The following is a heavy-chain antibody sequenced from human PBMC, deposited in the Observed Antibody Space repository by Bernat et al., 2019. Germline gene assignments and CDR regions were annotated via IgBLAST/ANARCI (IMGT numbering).Heavy chain of an antibody. CDR1: GYTFTSYA. D-gene: IGHD5-18*01. CDR2: INACNGNT. CDR3: ARDRDSYGYSRYYYYGMDV. Sequence: QVQLVQSGAEVKKPGASVKVSCKASGYTFTSYAMHWVRQAPGQRLEWMGWINACNGNTKYSQKFQGRVTITRDTSASTAYMELSSLRSEDTAVYYCARDRDSYGYSRYYYYGMDVWGQGTTVTVSS. J-gene: IGHJ6*02. V-gene: IGHV1-3*01.